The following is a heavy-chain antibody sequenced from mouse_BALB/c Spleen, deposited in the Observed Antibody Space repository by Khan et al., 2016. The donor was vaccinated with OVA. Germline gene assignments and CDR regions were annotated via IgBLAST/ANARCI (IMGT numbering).Heavy chain of an antibody. CDR2: IRHKANNYTT. CDR3: ASGDFDVGYVLSRDC. J-gene: IGHJ4*01. Sequence: EVELVESGGGLVQPGGSRRLSCATSGFTFTDYYMNWVRQPPGKALEWLGFIRHKANNYTTEYSASVKGRFTIYRDTSPSTFYLQMNTLITEDGATYYCASGDFDVGYVLSRDCWGQGASGSVSS. V-gene: IGHV7-3*02. CDR1: GFTFTDYY. D-gene: IGHD2-3*01.